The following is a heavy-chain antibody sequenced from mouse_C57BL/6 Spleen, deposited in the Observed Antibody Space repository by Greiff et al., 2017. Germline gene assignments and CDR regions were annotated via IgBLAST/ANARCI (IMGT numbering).Heavy chain of an antibody. CDR2: IWSAGST. CDR3: ARTEPMAPAMDD. V-gene: IGHV2-2*01. CDR1: GFSLTSYG. Sequence: QVQLQQSGPGLVQPSQSLSITCTVSGFSLTSYGVHWVRQSPGKGLEWLGVIWSAGSTDYNEAFISRLSMSKDKSKSKVVVKMNSLQADDTAIYYCARTEPMAPAMDDWGQGTSVTVSS. J-gene: IGHJ4*01. D-gene: IGHD6-5*01.